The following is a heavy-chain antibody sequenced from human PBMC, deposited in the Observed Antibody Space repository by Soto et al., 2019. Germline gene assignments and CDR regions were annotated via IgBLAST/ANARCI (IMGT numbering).Heavy chain of an antibody. Sequence: QVQLVQSGAEVKNPGASVKVSCKASGYKFTTWAIHWVRQAPGQRLEWMGCINAGNGNTNYSQKFQGRVNLITDTSAGTASMELSSMRSDDTAVYYCAREDEVAGNNNCDHWGQGSLVTVS. D-gene: IGHD5-12*01. J-gene: IGHJ5*02. V-gene: IGHV1-3*01. CDR1: GYKFTTWA. CDR3: AREDEVAGNNNCDH. CDR2: INAGNGNT.